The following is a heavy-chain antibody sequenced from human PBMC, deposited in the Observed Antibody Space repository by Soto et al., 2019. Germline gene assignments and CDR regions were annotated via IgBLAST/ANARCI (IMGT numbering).Heavy chain of an antibody. D-gene: IGHD3-3*01. V-gene: IGHV3-74*01. J-gene: IGHJ5*02. CDR2: ISGDGNNA. CDR1: GFTFSSFW. CDR3: VRNRGTFLRDGVDS. Sequence: EVQLVESGGGLVQPGGSLRLSCAASGFTFSSFWMHWVRQGPGKGLVWVSRISGDGNNAVYADSVKGRFTVSRDNAKNTLDLQMNSLRTDDTALYYCVRNRGTFLRDGVDSWGPGILVTVSS.